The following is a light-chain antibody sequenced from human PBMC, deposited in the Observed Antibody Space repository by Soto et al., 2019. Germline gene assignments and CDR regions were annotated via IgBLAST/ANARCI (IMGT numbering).Light chain of an antibody. CDR2: DVS. V-gene: IGLV2-14*01. CDR1: SSDVGGYNY. J-gene: IGLJ1*01. Sequence: QSVLTQPASVSGSPGQSITISCTGTSSDVGGYNYVSWYQQHPGKAPKLMIYDVSNRPSGVSNRFSGSKSGNTASLTISGLQAEDEADYYCSSYTSSNTGQLYVFGTGTKVTVL. CDR3: SSYTSSNTGQLYV.